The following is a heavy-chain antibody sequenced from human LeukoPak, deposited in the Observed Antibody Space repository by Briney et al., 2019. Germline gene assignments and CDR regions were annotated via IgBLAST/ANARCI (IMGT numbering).Heavy chain of an antibody. J-gene: IGHJ4*02. D-gene: IGHD3-22*01. Sequence: SETLSLTCTVSGGSISSYHWGWIRQPPGKGLEWIGYIYHSGSTYYNPSLKSRVTISVDRSKNQFSLTLSSVTAADTAVYYCARGRDSRGYQFKGFDYWGQGTLVAVSS. CDR3: ARGRDSRGYQFKGFDY. CDR2: IYHSGST. V-gene: IGHV4-4*09. CDR1: GGSISSYH.